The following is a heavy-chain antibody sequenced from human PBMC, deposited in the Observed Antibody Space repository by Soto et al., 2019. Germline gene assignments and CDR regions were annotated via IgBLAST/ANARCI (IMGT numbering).Heavy chain of an antibody. CDR3: ARGEDLDY. CDR2: ISSDGNNK. V-gene: IGHV3-30-3*01. Sequence: QVQVVESGGDVVQPGKSLRLSCAASGFTFSRYAVDWVRQAPGKGLEWVTRISSDGNNKYYADSVKGRFTVSRDNSKNTLYLQMNYLRPEDTAVYYCARGEDLDYWGQGTLVTVSS. CDR1: GFTFSRYA. J-gene: IGHJ4*02.